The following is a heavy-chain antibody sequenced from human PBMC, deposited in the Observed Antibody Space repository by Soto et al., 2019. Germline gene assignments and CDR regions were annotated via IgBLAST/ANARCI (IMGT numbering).Heavy chain of an antibody. CDR3: AGAISPGYCSGGSCPGWFDL. Sequence: EVQLVESGGGLVQPGGSLRLSCAASGFTFSSYWMSWVRQAPGKGLEWVANIKQDGSEKYYVDSVKGRFTISRDNAKNSLYLQMNSLRVEDTAVYDCAGAISPGYCSGGSCPGWFDLWGQGTLVTVSS. CDR1: GFTFSSYW. CDR2: IKQDGSEK. V-gene: IGHV3-7*01. J-gene: IGHJ5*02. D-gene: IGHD2-15*01.